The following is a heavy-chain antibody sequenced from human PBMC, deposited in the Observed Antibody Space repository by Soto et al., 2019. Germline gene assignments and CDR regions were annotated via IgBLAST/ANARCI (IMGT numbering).Heavy chain of an antibody. CDR1: GFTFSSYG. D-gene: IGHD3-16*01. J-gene: IGHJ4*02. V-gene: IGHV3-30*18. CDR2: ISYDGSNK. CDR3: EKDVRWGGNWGEIDY. Sequence: QVQLVESGGGVVQPGRSLRLSCAASGFTFSSYGMHWVRQAPGKGLEWVAVISYDGSNKYYADSVKGRFTISRDNSKNTVYLQMNSLRAEDTGVYYCEKDVRWGGNWGEIDYWGQGSLVTVSS.